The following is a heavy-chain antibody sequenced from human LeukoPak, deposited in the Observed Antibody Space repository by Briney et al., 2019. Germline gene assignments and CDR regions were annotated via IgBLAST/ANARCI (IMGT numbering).Heavy chain of an antibody. Sequence: GGSLRLSCAASGFTFDDYAMHWVRLPPGKGLEWVSSISWDSGSSVYADSVKGRFTISRDNAKHSLYLQMNGLTPDDTALYNCIKDLRLDLKFDTFDMWGQGTMVTVSS. CDR2: ISWDSGSS. D-gene: IGHD1-7*01. CDR3: IKDLRLDLKFDTFDM. V-gene: IGHV3-9*01. CDR1: GFTFDDYA. J-gene: IGHJ3*02.